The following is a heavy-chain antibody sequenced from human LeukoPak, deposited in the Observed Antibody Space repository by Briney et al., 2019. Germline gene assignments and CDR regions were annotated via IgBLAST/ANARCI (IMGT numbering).Heavy chain of an antibody. J-gene: IGHJ1*01. CDR1: GYTFTGYY. CDR3: ARVYYYGSGSYSAGAEYFQH. D-gene: IGHD3-10*01. V-gene: IGHV1-2*06. Sequence: GASVKVSCKASGYTFTGYYMHWVLQAPGQGLEWMGRINPNSGGTNYAQKFQGRVTMTRDTSISTAYMELSRLRSDDTAVYYCARVYYYGSGSYSAGAEYFQHWGQGTLVTVSS. CDR2: INPNSGGT.